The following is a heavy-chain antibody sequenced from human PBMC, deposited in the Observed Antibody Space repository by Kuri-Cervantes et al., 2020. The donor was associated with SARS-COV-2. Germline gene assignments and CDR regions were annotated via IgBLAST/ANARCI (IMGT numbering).Heavy chain of an antibody. CDR1: GYSISSVYY. J-gene: IGHJ5*02. CDR3: ARRGRTGEGDT. CDR2: VYHTGNT. D-gene: IGHD7-27*01. Sequence: SETLSLTCNVAGYSISSVYYWGWIRQPPGKGLEWIGSVYHTGNTYYNPSLKSRLTISVETSKNQFSLTLSSVTAADTAVYYCARRGRTGEGDTWGQGTLVTVSS. V-gene: IGHV4-38-2*02.